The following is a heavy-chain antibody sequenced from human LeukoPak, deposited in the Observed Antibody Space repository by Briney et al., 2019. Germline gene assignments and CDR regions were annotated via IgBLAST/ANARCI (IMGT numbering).Heavy chain of an antibody. D-gene: IGHD2-15*01. Sequence: ASVKVSCKVSGYTLTELSMHLVRQAPGKGLEWMGGFDPEDGETIYAQKFQGRVTMTEDTSTDTAYMELSSLRSEDTAVYYCATRLPRYCSGGSCYRSYYYYYMDVWGKGTTVTVSS. J-gene: IGHJ6*03. CDR3: ATRLPRYCSGGSCYRSYYYYYMDV. CDR2: FDPEDGET. V-gene: IGHV1-24*01. CDR1: GYTLTELS.